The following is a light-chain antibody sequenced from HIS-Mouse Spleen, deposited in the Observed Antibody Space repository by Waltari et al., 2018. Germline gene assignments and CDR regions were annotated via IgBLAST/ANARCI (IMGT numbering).Light chain of an antibody. Sequence: EIVLTQSPGTLSLSPGERATLSCRASQSVSSSYLAWYQQKPGQAPRLLIYGASSRATGIPDRFRGSGSGTDFTLTISRLEPEDVAVYYCQQYGSSPFTFGPGTKVYIK. CDR3: QQYGSSPFT. CDR2: GAS. J-gene: IGKJ3*01. CDR1: QSVSSSY. V-gene: IGKV3-20*01.